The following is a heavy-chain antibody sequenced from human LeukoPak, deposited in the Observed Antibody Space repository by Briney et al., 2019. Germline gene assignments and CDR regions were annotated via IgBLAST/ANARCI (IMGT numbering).Heavy chain of an antibody. V-gene: IGHV3-23*01. D-gene: IGHD1-14*01. CDR1: GFTFSSYA. Sequence: GGSLRLSCAASGFTFSSYAMSWVRQAPGKGLEWVSAISGSGGSTYYADSVKGRFTISRDNSKNTLYLQMNSLRAEDTAVYYCARVVMGPGYYYYMDVWGKGTTVTVSS. J-gene: IGHJ6*03. CDR3: ARVVMGPGYYYYMDV. CDR2: ISGSGGST.